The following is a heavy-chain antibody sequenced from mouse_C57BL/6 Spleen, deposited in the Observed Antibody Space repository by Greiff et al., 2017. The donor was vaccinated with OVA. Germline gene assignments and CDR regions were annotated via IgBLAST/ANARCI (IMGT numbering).Heavy chain of an antibody. CDR1: GYTFTSYW. Sequence: QVQLQQPGAELVKPGASVKMSCKASGYTFTSYWITWVKQRPGQGLEWIGDIYPGSGSTNFNEKFKSKATLTVDTSPSTAYMQLSSLTSEDSAVYYCARGAYYGNYFFDYWGQGTTLTVSS. J-gene: IGHJ2*01. V-gene: IGHV1-55*01. CDR3: ARGAYYGNYFFDY. CDR2: IYPGSGST. D-gene: IGHD2-10*01.